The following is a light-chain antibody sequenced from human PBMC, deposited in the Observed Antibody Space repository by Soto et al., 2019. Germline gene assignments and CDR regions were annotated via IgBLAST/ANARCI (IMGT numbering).Light chain of an antibody. J-gene: IGKJ1*01. CDR3: MEASPWPST. V-gene: IGKV2-30*02. CDR2: KVS. CDR1: HSLVHTDGNTY. Sequence: DVVMTQSPLSLPVTLGQPASISCRSSHSLVHTDGNTYLNWIQQRPGQSPRRLIDKVSNRDSGVPDRFSGRGSGTGFTLRISGVQAEDGGLSYCMEASPWPSTFGRGTKVEIK.